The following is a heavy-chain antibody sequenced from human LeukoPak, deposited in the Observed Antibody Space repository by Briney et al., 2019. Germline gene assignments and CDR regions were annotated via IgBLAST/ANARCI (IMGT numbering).Heavy chain of an antibody. CDR2: IDYSGNT. CDR3: ARQWITGTARGVPDY. Sequence: SETLSLTCTVSGGSISSSCHYWGWIRQPPGKGLEWIGSIDYSGNTYYNPSLKSRVTISVDTSKIHFSLKLTSVTAADTAVYYCARQWITGTARGVPDYWGQGTLVTVSS. CDR1: GGSISSSCHY. D-gene: IGHD1-20*01. J-gene: IGHJ4*02. V-gene: IGHV4-39*01.